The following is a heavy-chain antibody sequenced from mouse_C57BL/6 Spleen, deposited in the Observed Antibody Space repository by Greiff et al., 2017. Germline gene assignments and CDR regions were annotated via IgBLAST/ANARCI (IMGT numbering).Heavy chain of an antibody. D-gene: IGHD1-1*01. CDR3: ARLITTGGAPFDY. Sequence: QVQLQQPGAELVKPGASVKLSCKASGYTFTSYWMPWVKQRPGQGLEWIGMIHPNSGSTNYNEKFKSKATLTVDKSSSTAYMQISSLTSDDSAVYYGARLITTGGAPFDYWGQGTTLTVSS. CDR2: IHPNSGST. J-gene: IGHJ2*01. CDR1: GYTFTSYW. V-gene: IGHV1-64*01.